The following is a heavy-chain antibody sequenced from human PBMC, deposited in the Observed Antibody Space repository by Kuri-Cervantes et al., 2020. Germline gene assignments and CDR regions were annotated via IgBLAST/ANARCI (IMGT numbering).Heavy chain of an antibody. V-gene: IGHV3-53*01. CDR3: ARRYCSGGSCYLFDY. CDR1: GFTVSSNY. D-gene: IGHD2-15*01. Sequence: GGSLRLSCAASGFTVSSNYMSWVRQAPGKGLEWVSVIYSGGSTYYADSVKGRFTISRDNSKNTLYLQMNSLRAEDTAVYYCARRYCSGGSCYLFDYWGQGTLVTVSS. CDR2: IYSGGST. J-gene: IGHJ4*02.